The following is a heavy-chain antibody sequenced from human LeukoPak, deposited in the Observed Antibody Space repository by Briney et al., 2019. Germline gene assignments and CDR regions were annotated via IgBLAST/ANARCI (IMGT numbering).Heavy chain of an antibody. CDR3: ARGRQGYGDYFS. J-gene: IGHJ5*02. CDR2: IYTGGST. V-gene: IGHV3-53*01. CDR1: GFTVGNNY. D-gene: IGHD4-17*01. Sequence: PGGSLRLSCAASGFTVGNNYMSWVRPAPGKGLEWVSVIYTGGSTDYADSVKGRFTISRDNSKNTLYLQMNSLRAEDTAMYYCARGRQGYGDYFSWGQGTLVTVSS.